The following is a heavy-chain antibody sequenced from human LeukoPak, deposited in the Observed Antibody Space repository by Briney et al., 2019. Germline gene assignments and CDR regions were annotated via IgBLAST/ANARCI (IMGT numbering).Heavy chain of an antibody. CDR2: IYSGGST. CDR3: ARVGYSSGWSRS. J-gene: IGHJ4*02. V-gene: IGHV3-53*01. Sequence: GGSLRLSCAASGFTVSSNYMSWVRQAPGKGLEWVSVIYSGGSTYYADSVKGRFTTSRDNSKDTVYLQMNSLRAEDTAVYYCARVGYSSGWSRSWGQGTLVTVSS. CDR1: GFTVSSNY. D-gene: IGHD6-19*01.